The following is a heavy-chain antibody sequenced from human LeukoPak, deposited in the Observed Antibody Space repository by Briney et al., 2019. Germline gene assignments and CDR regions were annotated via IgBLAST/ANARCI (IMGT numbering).Heavy chain of an antibody. V-gene: IGHV3-49*04. CDR1: GFTFGDYA. CDR2: IRSKAYGGTT. CDR3: TRTRPLRFLDY. Sequence: GGSLRLSCTASGFTFGDYAMSWVRQAPGKGLEWVGFIRSKAYGGTTEYAASVKGRFTISRDDSKSIAYLQMISLKTEDKAVYYCTRTRPLRFLDYWGQGTLVTVSS. J-gene: IGHJ4*02. D-gene: IGHD3-3*01.